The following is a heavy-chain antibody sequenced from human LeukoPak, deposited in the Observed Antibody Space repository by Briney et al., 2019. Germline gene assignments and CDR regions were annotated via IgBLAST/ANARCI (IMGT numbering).Heavy chain of an antibody. CDR1: GFTFSDYD. CDR2: IGTAGDT. J-gene: IGHJ4*02. V-gene: IGHV3-13*01. D-gene: IGHD1-1*01. Sequence: PGGSLRLSCAASGFTFSDYDMHWVRQPTGKGLEWGAAIGTAGDTYYTGSVKGRLTISRENAKNSLYLQMNSLRAGDTAVYYCARVAKERVGGVYYFDYWGQGTLVTVSS. CDR3: ARVAKERVGGVYYFDY.